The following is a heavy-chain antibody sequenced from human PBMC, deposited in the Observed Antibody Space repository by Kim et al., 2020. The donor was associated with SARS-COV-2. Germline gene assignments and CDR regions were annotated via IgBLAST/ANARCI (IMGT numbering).Heavy chain of an antibody. V-gene: IGHV3-43*02. CDR2: ITGDGDRT. J-gene: IGHJ4*02. CDR3: AKMSRGSGWPHSFDS. D-gene: IGHD6-19*01. Sequence: GGSLRLSCAASGFTFEDYAMHWVRQVPGKSLEWVSLITGDGDRTSYADSVKGRFTISRDNSKNSMYLQMNSLRNEDYALYYCAKMSRGSGWPHSFDSWGPGTLVTVSS. CDR1: GFTFEDYA.